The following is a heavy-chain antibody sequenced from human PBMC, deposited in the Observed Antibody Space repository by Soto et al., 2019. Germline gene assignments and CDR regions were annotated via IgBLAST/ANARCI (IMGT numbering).Heavy chain of an antibody. D-gene: IGHD3-10*01. Sequence: AGGSLRLSWAASGLAFSTHWMTWVRQAPGKGLEWVANIKMDASEKKYVDSVKGRFTMSRDNAKESLYLQMDSLRTEDTAVYYCARYSGYGSVNSVNHDLDLWGQGTLVTVS. V-gene: IGHV3-7*01. CDR2: IKMDASEK. CDR3: ARYSGYGSVNSVNHDLDL. J-gene: IGHJ4*01. CDR1: GLAFSTHW.